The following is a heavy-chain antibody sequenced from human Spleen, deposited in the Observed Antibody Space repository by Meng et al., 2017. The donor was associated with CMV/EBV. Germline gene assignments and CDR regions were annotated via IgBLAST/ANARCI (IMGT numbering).Heavy chain of an antibody. V-gene: IGHV3-23*01. J-gene: IGHJ3*02. CDR3: AKGAQRSILWWWGAFDI. Sequence: FTFSSDAMSWVRQAPGKGLEWVSAISGSGGSTYYADSVKGRFTISRDNSKNTLYLQMNSLRAEDTAVYYCAKGAQRSILWWWGAFDIWGQGTMVTVSS. CDR1: FTFSSDA. D-gene: IGHD2-21*01. CDR2: ISGSGGST.